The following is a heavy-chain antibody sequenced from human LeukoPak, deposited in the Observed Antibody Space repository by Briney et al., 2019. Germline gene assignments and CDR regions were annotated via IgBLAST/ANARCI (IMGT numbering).Heavy chain of an antibody. J-gene: IGHJ4*02. D-gene: IGHD3-16*01. Sequence: PSQTLSLTCTVSGGSIGSGSYYWSWIRRPAGKGLEWIGRIYTSGSTNYNPSLKSRVTISVDTSKNQFSLKLSSVTAADTAVYYCARRHRIYGYSDYWGQGTLVTVSS. CDR2: IYTSGST. V-gene: IGHV4-61*02. CDR3: ARRHRIYGYSDY. CDR1: GGSIGSGSYY.